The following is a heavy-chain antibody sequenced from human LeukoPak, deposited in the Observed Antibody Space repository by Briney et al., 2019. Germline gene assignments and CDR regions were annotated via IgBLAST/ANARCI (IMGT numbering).Heavy chain of an antibody. J-gene: IGHJ4*02. CDR1: GGSISSYY. Sequence: PSETLSLTCTVSGGSISSYYWNWIRQPPGKGLEWIGYIYYSGSTNYNPSLKSRVTISVDTSKNQFSLKLSSVTPADTAVYYCASGSYGTLDYWGQGTLVTVSS. CDR3: ASGSYGTLDY. V-gene: IGHV4-59*01. CDR2: IYYSGST. D-gene: IGHD1-26*01.